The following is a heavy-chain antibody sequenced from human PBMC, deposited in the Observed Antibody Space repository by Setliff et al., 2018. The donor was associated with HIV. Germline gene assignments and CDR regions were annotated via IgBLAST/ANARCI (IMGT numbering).Heavy chain of an antibody. CDR2: MFYSGRT. CDR3: ARDMMYHYDNSGSFGWFDP. CDR1: GGPIRSSSYY. V-gene: IGHV4-39*07. D-gene: IGHD3-22*01. J-gene: IGHJ5*02. Sequence: SETLSLTCTVSGGPIRSSSYYWAWLRQSPGKGLEWIGSMFYSGRTYHNPSLKSRVTISIDTSKNQFSLKLSSVTAADTAVYSCARDMMYHYDNSGSFGWFDPWGQGTLVTVS.